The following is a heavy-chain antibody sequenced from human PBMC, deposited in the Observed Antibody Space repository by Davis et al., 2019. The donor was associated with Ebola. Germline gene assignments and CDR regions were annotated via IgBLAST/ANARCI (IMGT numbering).Heavy chain of an antibody. V-gene: IGHV4-59*12. CDR3: ARGLYYYDSSGYRY. Sequence: MPSETLSLTCTVSGGSISSYYWSWIRQPPGKGLEWIGYIYYSGSTNYNPSLKSRVTISVDTSKNQFSLKLSSVTAADTAVYYCARGLYYYDSSGYRYWGQGTLVTVSS. CDR2: IYYSGST. CDR1: GGSISSYY. J-gene: IGHJ4*02. D-gene: IGHD3-22*01.